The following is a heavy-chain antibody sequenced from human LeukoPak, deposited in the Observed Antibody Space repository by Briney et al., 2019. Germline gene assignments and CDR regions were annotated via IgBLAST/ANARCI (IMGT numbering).Heavy chain of an antibody. CDR1: GFTFNNHW. V-gene: IGHV3-7*01. CDR2: IKQDGSEK. D-gene: IGHD2-2*01. J-gene: IGHJ4*02. CDR3: ARDELWTVVEPALDY. Sequence: GGSLRLSCAASGFTFNNHWMCWVRQAPGKGLEWVANIKQDGSEKYYVDSVKGRFTISRDNAKNSLYLQMNSLRAEDTAVYYCARDELWTVVEPALDYWGQGTLVTVSS.